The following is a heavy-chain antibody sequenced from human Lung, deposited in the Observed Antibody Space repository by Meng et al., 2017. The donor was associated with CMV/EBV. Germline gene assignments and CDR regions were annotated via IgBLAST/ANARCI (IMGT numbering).Heavy chain of an antibody. Sequence: GGSLRLSCAVSGFIFSDHYIDWVRQAPGKGLEWVGRAANKANSYTTEYAASVKGRFTFSRDDSENSLYLQMNSLRSEDTAVYYCTRGHSGIHIYAFDIWGQGTXVTVSS. CDR3: TRGHSGIHIYAFDI. CDR2: AANKANSYTT. CDR1: GFIFSDHY. V-gene: IGHV3-72*01. J-gene: IGHJ3*02. D-gene: IGHD1-26*01.